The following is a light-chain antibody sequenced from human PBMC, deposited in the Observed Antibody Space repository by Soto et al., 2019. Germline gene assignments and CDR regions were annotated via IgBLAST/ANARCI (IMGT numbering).Light chain of an antibody. CDR1: SSNIGKNS. Sequence: QSVLTQPPSASGTPGQRVSISCSGSSSNIGKNSVYWYQQLPGTAPKLLIYRVNQRPSGVPDRFSGSKSGTSASLAISGLRSEDEADYYCAAWDDSLSVYVFGSVTQLTVL. V-gene: IGLV1-47*01. J-gene: IGLJ1*01. CDR2: RVN. CDR3: AAWDDSLSVYV.